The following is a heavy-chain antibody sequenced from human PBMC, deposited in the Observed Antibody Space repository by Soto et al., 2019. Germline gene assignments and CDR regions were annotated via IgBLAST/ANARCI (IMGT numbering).Heavy chain of an antibody. Sequence: QVQVVQSGAEVKKPGASVKVSCKASGYTFTSYAMHWVRQAPGQRLEWMGWINPGNGNTKNSQKFQGRVTITRDTFASTAYMELSSLRSEXTXXXXXXXXASSVTTFYFDLWGRGTLVTVSS. V-gene: IGHV1-3*01. CDR3: XXXASSVTTFYFDL. D-gene: IGHD4-17*01. CDR1: GYTFTSYA. J-gene: IGHJ2*01. CDR2: INPGNGNT.